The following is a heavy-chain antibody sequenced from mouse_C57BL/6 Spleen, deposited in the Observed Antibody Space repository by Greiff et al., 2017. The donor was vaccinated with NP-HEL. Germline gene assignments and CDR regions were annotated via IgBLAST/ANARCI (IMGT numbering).Heavy chain of an antibody. V-gene: IGHV5-6*01. CDR1: GFTFSSYG. J-gene: IGHJ1*03. CDR3: ARQDYGSWYFDV. D-gene: IGHD1-1*01. CDR2: ISSGGSYT. Sequence: EVKVVESGGDLVKPGGSLKLSCAASGFTFSSYGMSWVRQTPDKRLEWVATISSGGSYTYYPDSVKGRFTISRDNAKNTLYLQMSSLKSEDTAMYYCARQDYGSWYFDVWGTGTTVTVSS.